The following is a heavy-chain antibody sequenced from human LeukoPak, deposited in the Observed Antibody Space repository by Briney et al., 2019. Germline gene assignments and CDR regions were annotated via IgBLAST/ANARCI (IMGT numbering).Heavy chain of an antibody. CDR3: ARDGTYYYGSGSLRRGAFDI. CDR2: IIHTGRT. V-gene: IGHV4-34*12. CDR1: GGSFSGYY. D-gene: IGHD3-10*01. Sequence: PSETLSLTCGVYGGSFSGYYWTWIRQSPGMGLEWIGEIIHTGRTNYNPSLSSRVSISVDTSKNQFSLQLSSVTAADTAVYYCARDGTYYYGSGSLRRGAFDIWGQGTMVTVSS. J-gene: IGHJ3*02.